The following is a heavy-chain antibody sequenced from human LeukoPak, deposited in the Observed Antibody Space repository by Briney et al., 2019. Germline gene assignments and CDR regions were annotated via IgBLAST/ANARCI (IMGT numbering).Heavy chain of an antibody. V-gene: IGHV1-69*05. CDR2: IIPIFGTA. Sequence: ASVKVSCKASGGTFSSYAISWVRQAPGQGLEWMGRIIPIFGTANYAQKFQGRVTITTDESTSTAYMELSSLRSEDTAVYYCASLQDSGSYYSGKWGQGTLVTVSS. CDR1: GGTFSSYA. CDR3: ASLQDSGSYYSGK. D-gene: IGHD1-26*01. J-gene: IGHJ4*02.